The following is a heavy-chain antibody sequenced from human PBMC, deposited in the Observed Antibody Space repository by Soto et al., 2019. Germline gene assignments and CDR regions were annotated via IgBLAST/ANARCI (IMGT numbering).Heavy chain of an antibody. CDR3: AGEGGCYLYPPSYYCGRGV. Sequence: SETLSLTCTVSGGSISSYYWSWIRQPPGKGLEWIGYIYYSGSTNYNPSLKSRVTISVDTSKNQFSLKLSSVTAADTAVYYCAGEGGCYLYPPSYYCGRGVWGQGTAVTVPS. J-gene: IGHJ6*02. CDR2: IYYSGST. CDR1: GGSISSYY. V-gene: IGHV4-59*01. D-gene: IGHD3-16*02.